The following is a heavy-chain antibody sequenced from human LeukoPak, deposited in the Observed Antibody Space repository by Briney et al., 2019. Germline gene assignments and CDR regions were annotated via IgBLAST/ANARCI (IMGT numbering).Heavy chain of an antibody. CDR1: GFTFSSYS. V-gene: IGHV3-21*01. J-gene: IGHJ4*02. CDR3: ARAFIVGATMWLDY. CDR2: ISSSSSYI. D-gene: IGHD1-26*01. Sequence: PGGSLRLSCAASGFTFSSYSMNWVRQAPGKGLEWVSSISSSSSYIYYADSVKGRSTISRDNAKNSLYLQMNSLRAEDTAVYYCARAFIVGATMWLDYWGQGTLVTVSS.